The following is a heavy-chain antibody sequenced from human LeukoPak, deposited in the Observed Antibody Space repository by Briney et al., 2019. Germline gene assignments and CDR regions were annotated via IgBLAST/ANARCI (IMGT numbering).Heavy chain of an antibody. V-gene: IGHV3-21*01. Sequence: GGSLRLSCAASGFTFSSYSMNWVRQAPGKGLEWVSSISSSSSYIYYADSVKGRFTISRDNAKNSLYLQMNSLRAEDTAVYYCARDTPGGYSSGWYPFDYWGQGTLVTVSS. CDR2: ISSSSSYI. J-gene: IGHJ4*02. CDR3: ARDTPGGYSSGWYPFDY. CDR1: GFTFSSYS. D-gene: IGHD6-19*01.